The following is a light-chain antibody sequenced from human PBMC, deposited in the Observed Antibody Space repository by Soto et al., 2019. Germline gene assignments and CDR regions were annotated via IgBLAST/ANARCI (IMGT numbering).Light chain of an antibody. CDR1: SSDIGAYNS. CDR3: SSRTTSNPYV. CDR2: EVS. V-gene: IGLV2-14*01. Sequence: QSVLTQPASVSGSPGQSITISCTGTSSDIGAYNSVSWYQQHPGKAPKLMIYEVSNRPSGVSNRFSASKSGNTASLTISGLQAEDEADYNCSSRTTSNPYVFGTGTKLTVL. J-gene: IGLJ1*01.